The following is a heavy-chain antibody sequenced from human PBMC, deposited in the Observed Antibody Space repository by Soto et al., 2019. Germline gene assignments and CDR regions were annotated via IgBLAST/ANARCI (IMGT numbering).Heavy chain of an antibody. CDR2: IYSSEYT. CDR3: AGRLLWFGELSGWFDP. D-gene: IGHD3-10*01. V-gene: IGHV4-59*08. CDR1: GGSISGYF. Sequence: SETLSLTCTVSGGSISGYFWSWIRQPPGKGLEWIAYIYSSEYTDYNPSLKSRVTISVDMSRDQFSLQLKSVTAADTAVYYCAGRLLWFGELSGWFDPWGQGTLVTVSS. J-gene: IGHJ5*02.